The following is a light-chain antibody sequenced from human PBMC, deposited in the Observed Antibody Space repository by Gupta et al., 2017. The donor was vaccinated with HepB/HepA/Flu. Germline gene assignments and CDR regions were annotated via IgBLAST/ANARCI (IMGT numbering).Light chain of an antibody. CDR1: RNNVGNQG. CDR3: SAWESSDSDQV. J-gene: IGLJ2*01. Sequence: AARTEPPSVSKGLRPTATLTCTGNRNNVGNQGAAWLQQHQGHPPKLLSYRNNNRPSGIAERFSASRSGNTATLTITGLQAEDAADYYCSAWESSDSDQVFGGGTKLTVL. V-gene: IGLV10-54*04. CDR2: RNN.